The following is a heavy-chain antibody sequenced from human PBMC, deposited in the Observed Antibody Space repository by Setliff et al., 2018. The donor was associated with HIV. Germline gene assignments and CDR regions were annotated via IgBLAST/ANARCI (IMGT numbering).Heavy chain of an antibody. CDR1: GYTFTSYY. D-gene: IGHD5-12*01. CDR2: IIPVFRTA. Sequence: SVKVSCKASGYTFTSYYIHWVRQAPGQGLEWMGGIIPVFRTANYAQKFQGRVTITADESTSTAYMELSSLRSEDTAVYYCARGATITYYLDYWGQGTLVTVSS. V-gene: IGHV1-69*13. J-gene: IGHJ4*02. CDR3: ARGATITYYLDY.